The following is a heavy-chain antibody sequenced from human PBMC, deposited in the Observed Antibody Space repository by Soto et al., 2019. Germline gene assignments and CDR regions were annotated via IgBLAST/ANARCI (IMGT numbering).Heavy chain of an antibody. J-gene: IGHJ4*02. CDR1: GFTFENFA. D-gene: IGHD1-1*01. CDR3: AKDLGVWYDAGAGVDF. Sequence: EVQLVESGGGLVQPGRSLRLSCAASGFTFENFAMHWVRQVPGKGLEWVSGMSWNSGGIGYADFVKGRFTISRDNAKNSLFLEMNRRRSEDTALYYCAKDLGVWYDAGAGVDFWGPGILVTVSS. V-gene: IGHV3-9*01. CDR2: MSWNSGGI.